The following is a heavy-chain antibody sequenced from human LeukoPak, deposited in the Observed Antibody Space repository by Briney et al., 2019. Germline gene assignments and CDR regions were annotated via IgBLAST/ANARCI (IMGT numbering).Heavy chain of an antibody. CDR2: INPSGGST. CDR1: GYTFTSYY. J-gene: IGHJ4*02. V-gene: IGHV1-46*01. CDR3: ARGGSSGAIRGAFDY. Sequence: ASVKVSCKAPGYTFTSYYIHWVRQAPGQGLEWMGIINPSGGSTSYAQKFQGRVTMTRDTSTSTVYMELSSLRSEDTAVYYCARGGSSGAIRGAFDYWGQGTLVTVSS. D-gene: IGHD6-19*01.